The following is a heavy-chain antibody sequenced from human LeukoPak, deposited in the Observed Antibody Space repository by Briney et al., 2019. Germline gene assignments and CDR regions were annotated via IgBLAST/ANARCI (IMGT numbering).Heavy chain of an antibody. J-gene: IGHJ6*03. CDR2: IIPIFGTA. CDR1: GGTFSSYA. Sequence: ASVKVSCKASGGTFSSYAISWVRQAPGQGPEWMGGIIPIFGTANYAQKFQGRVTITTDESTSTAYMELSSLRSEDTAVYYCARDKGDRYSGYDYYYYMDVWGKGTTVTVSS. V-gene: IGHV1-69*05. D-gene: IGHD5-12*01. CDR3: ARDKGDRYSGYDYYYYMDV.